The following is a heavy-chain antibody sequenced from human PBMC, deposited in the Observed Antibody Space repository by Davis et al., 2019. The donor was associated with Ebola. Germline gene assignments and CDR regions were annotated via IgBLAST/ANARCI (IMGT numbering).Heavy chain of an antibody. CDR1: GFTFSSYW. CDR3: AKDTSNIWFDI. V-gene: IGHV3-21*04. Sequence: PGGSLGLSCAASGFTFSSYWMHWVRQAPGKGLEWVSFISSSSNYIYYADSVKGRFTVSRDNAKNSLYLQMNGLRVEDTAIYYCAKDTSNIWFDIWGQGTMVTVSS. D-gene: IGHD1-26*01. J-gene: IGHJ3*02. CDR2: ISSSSNYI.